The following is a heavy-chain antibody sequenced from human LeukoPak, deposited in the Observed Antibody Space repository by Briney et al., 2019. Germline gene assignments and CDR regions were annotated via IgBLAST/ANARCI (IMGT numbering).Heavy chain of an antibody. CDR1: GGSVSSGSYY. V-gene: IGHV4-61*01. CDR2: IYYSGST. Sequence: SETLSLTCTVSGGSVSSGSYYWSWIRQPPGKGLEWIGYIYYSGSTNYNPSLKSQVTISVDTSKNQFSLKLSSVTAADTAVYYCARDNGGGDFDYWGQGTLVTVSS. CDR3: ARDNGGGDFDY. D-gene: IGHD4-23*01. J-gene: IGHJ4*02.